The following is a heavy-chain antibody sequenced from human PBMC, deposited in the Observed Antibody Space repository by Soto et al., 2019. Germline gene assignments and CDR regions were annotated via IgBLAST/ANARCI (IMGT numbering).Heavy chain of an antibody. CDR1: VGPVSSGSYY. CDR3: AREYSSSSSFDY. J-gene: IGHJ4*02. D-gene: IGHD6-6*01. CDR2: IYYSGST. V-gene: IGHV4-61*01. Sequence: TLSLSGTVSVGPVSSGSYYGSWIRHPPGKGREWIGYIYYSGSTNYNPSLNSRVTISVDTSKHQFSLKLSSVTAADTAVYYCAREYSSSSSFDYWGQGTLVTVSS.